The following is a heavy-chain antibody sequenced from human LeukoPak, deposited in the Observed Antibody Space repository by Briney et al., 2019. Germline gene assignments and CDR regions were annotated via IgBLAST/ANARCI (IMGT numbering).Heavy chain of an antibody. CDR1: GFTFSSYG. Sequence: GGSLILSCAVSGFTFSSYGMNWVRQAPEEGLEWVAYISSSSSTIHYADSVKGRFTIFRDNAMNSLHLQMDSLGAEDTAVYSCARSRYYGSGSPDAFDGWGHGTMVTVSS. CDR3: ARSRYYGSGSPDAFDG. J-gene: IGHJ3*01. V-gene: IGHV3-48*01. CDR2: ISSSSSTI. D-gene: IGHD3-10*01.